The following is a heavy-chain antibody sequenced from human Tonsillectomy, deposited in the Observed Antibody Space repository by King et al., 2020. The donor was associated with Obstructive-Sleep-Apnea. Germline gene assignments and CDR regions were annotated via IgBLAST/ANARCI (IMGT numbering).Heavy chain of an antibody. V-gene: IGHV3-23*04. Sequence: VQLVESGGGLVRPGGSLRLSCAASGFTLRSYAMNWVRRAPGKGLEWVSGISIRGGGTYYADSVKGRFTISRVNSNNTLYLQMNSLRADDTAIYYCATTARGDYDYYGLDVWGQGTTVSVFS. CDR3: ATTARGDYDYYGLDV. CDR2: ISIRGGGT. CDR1: GFTLRSYA. D-gene: IGHD3-16*01. J-gene: IGHJ6*02.